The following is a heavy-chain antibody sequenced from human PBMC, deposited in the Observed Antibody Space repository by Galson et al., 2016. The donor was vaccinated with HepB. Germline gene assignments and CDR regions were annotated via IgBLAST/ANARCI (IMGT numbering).Heavy chain of an antibody. J-gene: IGHJ5*02. CDR2: IIPLFGAT. CDR1: GGTFSNFA. Sequence: SVKVSCKASGGTFSNFAISWLRQAPGQGLEWMGGIIPLFGATNYAQKFQGRVTITADKSTTTVYMDLSSLRSEDTAVYYCARGGGITRVRGVMPGWFDPWGQGTLFTVTS. D-gene: IGHD3-10*01. V-gene: IGHV1-69*06. CDR3: ARGGGITRVRGVMPGWFDP.